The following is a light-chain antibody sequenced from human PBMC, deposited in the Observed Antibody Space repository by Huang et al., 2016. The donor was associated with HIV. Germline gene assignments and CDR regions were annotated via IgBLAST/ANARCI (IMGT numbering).Light chain of an antibody. CDR3: QQRSNWLLT. Sequence: EIVLTQSPATLSLSPGERATLSCRASQSVSSYLAWYQQKPGQALRRLIYDASNRATCIPARFSGSGSGTDFTLTISSLEPEDFAVYYCQQRSNWLLTFGGGTKVEIK. CDR2: DAS. CDR1: QSVSSY. J-gene: IGKJ4*01. V-gene: IGKV3-11*01.